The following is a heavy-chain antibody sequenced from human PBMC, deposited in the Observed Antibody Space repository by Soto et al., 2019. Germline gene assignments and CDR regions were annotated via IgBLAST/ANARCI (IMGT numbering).Heavy chain of an antibody. V-gene: IGHV4-39*02. CDR1: GDSISTSSYY. CDR2: IYYSGAT. J-gene: IGHJ1*01. D-gene: IGHD1-26*01. Sequence: SETLSLTCDVSGDSISTSSYYFGWIRQPPWKGLEWIASIYYSGATYYNPSLQSRVTISVDTSNNRFSLTLSSLTAADTAVYFCARLAYSGYLQTWGQGSLVTVSS. CDR3: ARLAYSGYLQT.